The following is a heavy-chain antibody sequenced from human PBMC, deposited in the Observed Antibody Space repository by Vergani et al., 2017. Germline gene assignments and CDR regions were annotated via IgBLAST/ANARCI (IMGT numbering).Heavy chain of an antibody. V-gene: IGHV4-59*01. D-gene: IGHD6-13*01. Sequence: QVQLQESGPGLVKPSETLSLTCTVPGGSISSYYWSWIRQPPGKGLEWIGYIYYSGSTNYNPSLKSRVTISVDTSKNQFSLKLSSVTAADTAVYYCAREKGIAAAGADAFDIWGQGRMVTVSS. CDR1: GGSISSYY. CDR3: AREKGIAAAGADAFDI. CDR2: IYYSGST. J-gene: IGHJ3*02.